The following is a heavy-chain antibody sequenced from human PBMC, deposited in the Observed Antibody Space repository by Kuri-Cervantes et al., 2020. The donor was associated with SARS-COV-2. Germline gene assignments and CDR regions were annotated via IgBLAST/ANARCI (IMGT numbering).Heavy chain of an antibody. J-gene: IGHJ6*03. CDR3: ARFSGSSSWYPGRYYYYMDV. CDR1: GFTFNAYW. V-gene: IGHV3-7*01. D-gene: IGHD6-13*01. CDR2: IKQDGSEK. Sequence: GESLKISCETSGFTFNAYWMTWVRQAPGRGLEGVANIKQDGSEKYYVDSVKGRFTISRDNAKNSLYLQMNSLRAEDTAVYYCARFSGSSSWYPGRYYYYMDVWGKGTTVTVSS.